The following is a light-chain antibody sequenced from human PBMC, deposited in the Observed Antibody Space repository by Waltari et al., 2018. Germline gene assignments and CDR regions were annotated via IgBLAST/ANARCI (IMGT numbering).Light chain of an antibody. CDR1: QSVSSSY. CDR2: GAS. V-gene: IGKV3-20*01. J-gene: IGKJ5*01. Sequence: EIVLTQSPGTLSLSPGERATLSCRASQSVSSSYLAWYQQKPGQAPRLLIYGASSRATGIPDRFSGSGSGTDFTLTISRLEPEDFAVYYCQQYGSSPLITFGQGT. CDR3: QQYGSSPLIT.